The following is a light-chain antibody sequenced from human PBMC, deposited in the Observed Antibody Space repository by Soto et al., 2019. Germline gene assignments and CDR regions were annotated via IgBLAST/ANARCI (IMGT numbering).Light chain of an antibody. J-gene: IGKJ1*01. CDR2: LAS. CDR3: MQALQGPPT. CDR1: QSLLGSNGYNY. Sequence: DIVMTQSPLSVPVTPEESASISCRSSQSLLGSNGYNYLDWYVQKPGQSPQLLISLASNRASGVPDRFSVSGSGTDFTLKISRVEAEDVGVYHCMQALQGPPTFGQGTKVAMK. V-gene: IGKV2-28*01.